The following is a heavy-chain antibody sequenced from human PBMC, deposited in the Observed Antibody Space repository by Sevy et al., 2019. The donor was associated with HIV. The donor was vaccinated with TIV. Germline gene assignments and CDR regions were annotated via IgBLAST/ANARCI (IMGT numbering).Heavy chain of an antibody. CDR2: IKSNVLGGTT. CDR1: GFTFGDYS. CDR3: TRRSRGQSIFDY. J-gene: IGHJ4*02. D-gene: IGHD1-26*01. Sequence: GGCLRLSCTASGFTFGDYSMSWVRQAPGKGLEWVAFIKSNVLGGTTESAASVKGRFTISRDDSKSIAYLQVNNPKTEDTAVYYCTRRSRGQSIFDYWGQGTKVTVSS. V-gene: IGHV3-49*04.